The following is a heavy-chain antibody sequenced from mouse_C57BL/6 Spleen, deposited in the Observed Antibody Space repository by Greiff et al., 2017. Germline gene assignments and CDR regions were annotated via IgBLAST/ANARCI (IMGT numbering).Heavy chain of an antibody. J-gene: IGHJ3*01. CDR1: GYTFTDYE. Sequence: QVQLKESGAELVRPGASVTLSCKASGYTFTDYEMHWVKQTPVHGLEWIGALDPETGGTAYNQKFKGKAILISDKSSSTAYMERRSLTSEDSAVYYCTSQYDYDWAWFAYWGQGTLVTVSA. D-gene: IGHD2-4*01. CDR3: TSQYDYDWAWFAY. V-gene: IGHV1-15*01. CDR2: LDPETGGT.